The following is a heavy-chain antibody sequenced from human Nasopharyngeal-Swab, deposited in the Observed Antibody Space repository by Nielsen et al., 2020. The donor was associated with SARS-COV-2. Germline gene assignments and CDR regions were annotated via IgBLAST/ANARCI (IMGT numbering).Heavy chain of an antibody. CDR3: ARARFGVYYDSSGSRDAFDI. CDR1: GYTFTSYA. V-gene: IGHV1-3*01. Sequence: ASVKVSCKASGYTFTSYAMHWVRQAPGQRLEWIGWINAGNGNPKYSQKFQGRVTITRDTSASTAYMELSSLRSEDTAVYYCARARFGVYYDSSGSRDAFDIWGQGTMVTVSS. J-gene: IGHJ3*02. D-gene: IGHD3-22*01. CDR2: INAGNGNP.